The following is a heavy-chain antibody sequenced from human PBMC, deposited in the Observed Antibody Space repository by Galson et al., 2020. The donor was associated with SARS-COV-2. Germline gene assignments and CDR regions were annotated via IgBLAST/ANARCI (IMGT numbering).Heavy chain of an antibody. CDR3: ARDVSTSGSYYWFDP. V-gene: IGHV1-18*04. J-gene: IGHJ5*02. CDR2: ISAYNGNT. CDR1: GFSFTSFG. D-gene: IGHD1-26*01. Sequence: ASVKVSCKASGFSFTSFGFSWVRQAPGQGLEWVGWISAYNGNTNSAQKFQGRVTFTTDPSTTTAYMELSSLTSDDTAVYYCARDVSTSGSYYWFDPWGQGTLVIVSS.